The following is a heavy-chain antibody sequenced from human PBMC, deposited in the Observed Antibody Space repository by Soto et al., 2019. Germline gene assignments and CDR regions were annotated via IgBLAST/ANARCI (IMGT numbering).Heavy chain of an antibody. D-gene: IGHD3-9*01. CDR3: ARVRTGYFDY. Sequence: SETLSLTCTLSGGAINDHYWSFIRQPPGKGLEWIGYIYYNGNTNYNPSLESRVTISVDRSRDQFSLRLTSLTAADTAVYYCARVRTGYFDYWGRGALVTVSS. CDR2: IYYNGNT. CDR1: GGAINDHY. J-gene: IGHJ4*02. V-gene: IGHV4-59*11.